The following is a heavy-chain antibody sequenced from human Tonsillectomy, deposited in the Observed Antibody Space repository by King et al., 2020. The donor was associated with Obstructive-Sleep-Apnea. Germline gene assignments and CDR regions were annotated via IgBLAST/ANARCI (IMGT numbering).Heavy chain of an antibody. Sequence: QLVQSGAEVKKPGASVKVSCKASGYTFTGYYIHWVRQAPGHGLEGMGWINPNSGGTNYAQKFQGRVTMTRDTSISPAYMELSRLRSDDAAVYYCATVAVATATYYFDYWGQGTLVTVSS. V-gene: IGHV1-2*02. CDR3: ATVAVATATYYFDY. J-gene: IGHJ4*02. CDR1: GYTFTGYY. CDR2: INPNSGGT.